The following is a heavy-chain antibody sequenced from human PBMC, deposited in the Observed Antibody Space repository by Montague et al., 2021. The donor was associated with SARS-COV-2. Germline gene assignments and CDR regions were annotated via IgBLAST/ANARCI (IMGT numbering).Heavy chain of an antibody. CDR1: GGSFTGYS. CDR2: VNLPGGA. D-gene: IGHD3-22*01. J-gene: IGHJ4*02. V-gene: IGHV4-34*01. Sequence: SETLSLTCAVYGGSFTGYSWNWIRQPPGKGLEWIGEVNLPGGANYNPSLKSRVTISIDMSKNQFSLNLESVTAADTAVYYCERAVGISCDRFEYWGQGTLVTVSS. CDR3: ERAVGISCDRFEY.